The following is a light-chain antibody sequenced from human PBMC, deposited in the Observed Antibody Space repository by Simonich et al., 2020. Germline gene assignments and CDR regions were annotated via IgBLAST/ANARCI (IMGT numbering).Light chain of an antibody. CDR2: KVS. J-gene: IGKJ1*01. V-gene: IGKV2-30*02. Sequence: MTQSPLSLPVTLGQPASISCRSSQSLVHSDGNTSLNWFQQRPGQSPRRLIYKVSNRDSGVPDRFSGSGSGTDFTLKISRVEAEDVGVYYCMQGTHWPPTFGQGTKVEIK. CDR1: QSLVHSDGNTS. CDR3: MQGTHWPPT.